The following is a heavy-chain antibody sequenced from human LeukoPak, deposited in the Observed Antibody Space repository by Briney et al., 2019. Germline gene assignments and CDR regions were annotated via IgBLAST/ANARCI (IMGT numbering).Heavy chain of an antibody. J-gene: IGHJ4*02. D-gene: IGHD2-8*01. V-gene: IGHV3-30*03. CDR1: GFTFSSYG. CDR2: ISYDGSNK. CDR3: AGVYALELGYYFDY. Sequence: QTGGSLRLSCAASGFTFSSYGMHWVRQAPGKGLEWVAVISYDGSNKYYADSVKGRFTISRDNSKNTLYLQMNSLRAEDTAVYYCAGVYALELGYYFDYWGQGTLVTVSS.